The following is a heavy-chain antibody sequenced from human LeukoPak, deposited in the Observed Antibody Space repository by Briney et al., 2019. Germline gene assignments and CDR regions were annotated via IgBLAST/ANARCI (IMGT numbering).Heavy chain of an antibody. Sequence: GVSLRLSYAASGFTFSTYEMNWFRQAPGKGPEWIAYIRSGGDKTNYAVSVKGRFTISRDDATNSLYLQMNSLRVEDAAVYYCAKGNPRPDWGQGTLVTVSS. D-gene: IGHD6-25*01. CDR1: GFTFSTYE. CDR3: AKGNPRPD. CDR2: IRSGGDKT. J-gene: IGHJ4*02. V-gene: IGHV3-48*03.